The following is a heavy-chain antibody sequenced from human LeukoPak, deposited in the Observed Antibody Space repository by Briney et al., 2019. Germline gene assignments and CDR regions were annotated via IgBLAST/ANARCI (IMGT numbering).Heavy chain of an antibody. Sequence: SETLSLTCTVSGGSISNGRYYWSWIRQHPGRGLEWIGYIYYSGSTNYNPSLKSRVTISVDTSKNQFSLKLSSVTAADTAVYYCAREGRSENYFDYWGQGTLVTVSS. D-gene: IGHD3-10*01. J-gene: IGHJ4*02. CDR3: AREGRSENYFDY. V-gene: IGHV4-61*01. CDR2: IYYSGST. CDR1: GGSISNGRYY.